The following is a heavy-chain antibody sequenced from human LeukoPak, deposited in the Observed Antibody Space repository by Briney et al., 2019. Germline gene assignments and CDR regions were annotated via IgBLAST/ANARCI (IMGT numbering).Heavy chain of an antibody. CDR2: IYYSGST. D-gene: IGHD4/OR15-4a*01. V-gene: IGHV4-59*08. J-gene: IGHJ6*02. CDR1: GGSINSDY. CDR3: ARRSMVRTVGYYYGMDV. Sequence: SETLSLTCTVSGGSINSDYWSWIRQPPGKGLEWIGYIYYSGSTNYNPSLKSRATISVDTSKKQFSLKLSSVTAADTAVYYCARRSMVRTVGYYYGMDVWGQGTTVTVSS.